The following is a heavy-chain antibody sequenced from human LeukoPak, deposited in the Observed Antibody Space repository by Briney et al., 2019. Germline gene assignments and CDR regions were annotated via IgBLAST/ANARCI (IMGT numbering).Heavy chain of an antibody. Sequence: GASVTVSCKASGYTFTSYGISWVRQAPGQGLEWMGWISAYNGNTNYAQKLQGRVTMTTDTSTSTAYMELRSLRSDDTAVYYCARGTYSSWYGGDAFDIWGQGTMVTVSS. CDR1: GYTFTSYG. CDR2: ISAYNGNT. CDR3: ARGTYSSWYGGDAFDI. J-gene: IGHJ3*02. V-gene: IGHV1-18*01. D-gene: IGHD6-13*01.